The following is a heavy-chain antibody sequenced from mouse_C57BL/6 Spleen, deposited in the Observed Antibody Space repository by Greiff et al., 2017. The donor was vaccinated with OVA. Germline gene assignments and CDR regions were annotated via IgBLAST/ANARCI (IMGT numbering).Heavy chain of an antibody. CDR2: IDPETGGT. V-gene: IGHV1-15*01. CDR3: TPVTTVDY. D-gene: IGHD2-2*01. CDR1: GYTFTDYE. Sequence: QVQLQQSGAELVRPGASVTLSCKASGYTFTDYEMHWVKQTPVHGLEWIGAIDPETGGTAYNQKFKGKAILTVDKSSSTAYMELRSLTSEDSAVYYCTPVTTVDYWGQGTTLTVSS. J-gene: IGHJ2*01.